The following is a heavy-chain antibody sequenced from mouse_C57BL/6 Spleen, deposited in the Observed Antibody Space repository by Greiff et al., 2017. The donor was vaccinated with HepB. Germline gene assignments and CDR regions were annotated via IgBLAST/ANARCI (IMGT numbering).Heavy chain of an antibody. CDR3: ARSPYYYGSHYFDY. D-gene: IGHD1-1*01. CDR1: GYTFTDYN. V-gene: IGHV1-22*01. Sequence: EVQLQQSGPELVKPGASVKMSCKASGYTFTDYNMHWVKQSHGKSLEWIGYINPNNGGTSYNQKFKGKATLTVNKSSSTAYMELRSLTPEDSAVYYCARSPYYYGSHYFDYWGQGTTLTVSS. CDR2: INPNNGGT. J-gene: IGHJ2*01.